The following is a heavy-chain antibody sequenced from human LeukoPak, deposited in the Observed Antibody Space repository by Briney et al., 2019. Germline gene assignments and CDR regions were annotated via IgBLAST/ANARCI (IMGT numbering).Heavy chain of an antibody. D-gene: IGHD2-21*01. V-gene: IGHV3-30-3*01. J-gene: IGHJ3*02. CDR3: ARERQDTILHSGAFDI. CDR1: GFTFSTYF. CDR2: IASDGSHT. Sequence: GGSLRLSCAASGFTFSTYFMHWVRQAPGKGLEWVADIASDGSHTFHVESVKGRFIISRDNSKNTLYLQMNSLRAEDTAVYFCARERQDTILHSGAFDIWGQGTMVTVSS.